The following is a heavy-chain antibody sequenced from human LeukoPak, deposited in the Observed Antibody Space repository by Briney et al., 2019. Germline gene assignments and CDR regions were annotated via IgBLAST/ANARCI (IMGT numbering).Heavy chain of an antibody. CDR3: AVSSGSYPADAFDI. CDR1: GYTLTELS. J-gene: IGHJ3*02. CDR2: FDPEDGET. D-gene: IGHD1-26*01. V-gene: IGHV1-24*01. Sequence: ASVKVSCKVSGYTLTELSMHWVRQAPGKGLEWMGGFDPEDGETIYAQKFQGRVTMTEDTSTDTAYMELSSLRSEDTAVYYCAVSSGSYPADAFDIWGQGTMVTVSS.